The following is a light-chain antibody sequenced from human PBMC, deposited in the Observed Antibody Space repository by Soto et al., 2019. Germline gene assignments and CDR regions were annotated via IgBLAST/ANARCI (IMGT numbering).Light chain of an antibody. CDR2: DAS. CDR3: QQYHSYSEA. CDR1: QNIRNW. Sequence: DIQMTQSHSNRSASLLGSFTTPCVASQNIRNWLAWYQQKPGKAPNPLIYDASSLKSGVPARFSGSGSGTEFTLTISSLQPDDFATYYGQQYHSYSEAFGQGTKVEIK. J-gene: IGKJ1*01. V-gene: IGKV1-5*01.